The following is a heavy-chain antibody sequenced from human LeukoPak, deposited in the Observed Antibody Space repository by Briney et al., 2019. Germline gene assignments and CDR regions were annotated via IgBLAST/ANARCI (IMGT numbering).Heavy chain of an antibody. V-gene: IGHV1-2*02. CDR1: GYTFTGYY. CDR2: INPNIGGT. D-gene: IGHD5-24*01. CDR3: AREGAKGSGYNFDY. Sequence: ASVKVSCKASGYTFTGYYIHWVRQAPGQGREWMGWINPNIGGTNYSQKFQGRVTMTRDTSISTAYMELTRLRSDDTAIYYCAREGAKGSGYNFDYWGQGTLVTVSS. J-gene: IGHJ4*02.